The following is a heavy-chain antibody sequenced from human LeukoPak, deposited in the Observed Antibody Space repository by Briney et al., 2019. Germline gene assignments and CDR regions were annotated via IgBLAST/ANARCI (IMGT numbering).Heavy chain of an antibody. V-gene: IGHV1-18*01. CDR2: ISVYNGNT. Sequence: ASVKVSCKASGYTFTDYAITWVRQAPGQGLEWMGWISVYNGNTNYAQTFQGRVTMTTDTSTSTAYMELRSLISDDTAVYYCVRDYCTNSVCFNNWFDPRGQGTLVTVSS. J-gene: IGHJ5*02. D-gene: IGHD2-8*01. CDR3: VRDYCTNSVCFNNWFDP. CDR1: GYTFTDYA.